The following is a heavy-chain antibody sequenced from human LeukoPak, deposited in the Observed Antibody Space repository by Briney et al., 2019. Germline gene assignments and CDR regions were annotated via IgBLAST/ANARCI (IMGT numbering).Heavy chain of an antibody. V-gene: IGHV3-48*01. J-gene: IGHJ4*02. CDR2: ISSSMSNI. D-gene: IGHD2-2*01. CDR3: ARDWGKVVVVPAAPTVFDY. CDR1: RFTPSIYS. Sequence: GGSLRHSRAPSRFTPSIYSMNSVRHAPEEGLEWVSYISSSMSNIYYPRSMKGRFPISRDNAKNSLYLQMNSLRAEDTAVYYCARDWGKVVVVPAAPTVFDYWGQGTLVTVSS.